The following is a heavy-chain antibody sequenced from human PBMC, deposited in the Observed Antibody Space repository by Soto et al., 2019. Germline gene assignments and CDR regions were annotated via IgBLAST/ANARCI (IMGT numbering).Heavy chain of an antibody. D-gene: IGHD6-6*01. CDR1: GFTFSSYA. CDR3: AKDILSTASSYYVMDV. J-gene: IGHJ6*02. CDR2: ISWDGVST. Sequence: GGSLRVSCAPSGFTFSSYAMSWVRQAPGKGLEWVSLISWDGVSTYYADSVKGRFTISRDNSKNSLYLQMNSLRAEDTALYYCAKDILSTASSYYVMDVRAQPTTVTIS. V-gene: IGHV3-43D*04.